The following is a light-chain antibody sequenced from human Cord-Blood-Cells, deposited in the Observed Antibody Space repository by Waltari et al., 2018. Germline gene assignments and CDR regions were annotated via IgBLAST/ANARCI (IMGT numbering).Light chain of an antibody. Sequence: QSALTQPASVSGSPGQSITISCTGTSSDVGSYTLVSWYQQHPGKAPKLMIYEGSKRPSGVSKRFSGSKSGNTASLTISGLQAEDEADYYCCSYAGSSTFYVFGTGTKVTVL. V-gene: IGLV2-23*03. CDR3: CSYAGSSTFYV. J-gene: IGLJ1*01. CDR1: SSDVGSYTL. CDR2: EGS.